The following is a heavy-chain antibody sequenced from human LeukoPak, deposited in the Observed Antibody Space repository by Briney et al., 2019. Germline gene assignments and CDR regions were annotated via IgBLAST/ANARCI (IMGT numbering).Heavy chain of an antibody. CDR2: INSNATII. Sequence: PGGSLRLSSAASGFTFSTSCMHWVRQTPGNALVSVTLINSNATIIAYAASVKGPFTISRDNANTTLSLQMNSLRDDDTAVYYCARAAYYRFDYWGQGTLVTVSS. J-gene: IGHJ4*02. CDR3: ARAAYYRFDY. CDR1: GFTFSTSC. D-gene: IGHD2/OR15-2a*01. V-gene: IGHV3-74*01.